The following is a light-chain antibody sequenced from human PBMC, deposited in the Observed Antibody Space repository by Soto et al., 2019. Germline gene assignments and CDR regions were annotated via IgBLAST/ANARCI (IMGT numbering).Light chain of an antibody. Sequence: QSVLTQPASVSGSPGQSITISCTGTSSDVGSYNVVSWYQQHPGKAPKLMIYEGSKRPSGVSSRFSGSKSGNTASLTISGLQAEDEADYYCSSYTSTDTPFVFGTGTKVTVL. CDR1: SSDVGSYNV. V-gene: IGLV2-14*02. CDR3: SSYTSTDTPFV. J-gene: IGLJ1*01. CDR2: EGS.